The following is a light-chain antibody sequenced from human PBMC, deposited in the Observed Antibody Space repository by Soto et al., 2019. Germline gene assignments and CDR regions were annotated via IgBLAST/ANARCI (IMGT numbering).Light chain of an antibody. CDR3: CSYAVSGTYV. CDR2: EAT. J-gene: IGLJ1*01. V-gene: IGLV2-23*01. CDR1: SSDVGSYNL. Sequence: QSVLTQPASVSGSPGQSITVSCTGTSSDVGSYNLVSWYQQHPGKAPKLMIYEATKWPSGVSHRFSGSKSGNTASLTISGLQAEDEADYFCCSYAVSGTYVFGTGTKLTVL.